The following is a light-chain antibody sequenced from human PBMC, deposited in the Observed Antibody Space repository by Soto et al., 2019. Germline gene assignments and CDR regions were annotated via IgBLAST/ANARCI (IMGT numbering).Light chain of an antibody. J-gene: IGKJ1*01. V-gene: IGKV3-11*01. CDR2: DSS. Sequence: EIELTQSPATLSLSPGETATLSCRASQNVDKFLAWYQQRPGQPPRLLIFDSSNRAADIPDRFVGSGSGTDFTLTINRLEPEDFAVYHCQHYCKSPWTFGQGTKVDI. CDR3: QHYCKSPWT. CDR1: QNVDKF.